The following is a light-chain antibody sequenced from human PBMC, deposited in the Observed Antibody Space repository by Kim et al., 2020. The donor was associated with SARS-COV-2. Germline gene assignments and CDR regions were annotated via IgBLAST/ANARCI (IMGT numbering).Light chain of an antibody. CDR1: QGISTY. Sequence: DIHMTQSPSSLSASVGDRVTITCRASQGISTYLAWYQQKPGTIPKLLIYGASTLQSGVPSRFSGSASGTDFTLTISSLQPEDVATYYCQKYNSAPLNFGGGTKVDIK. J-gene: IGKJ4*01. V-gene: IGKV1-27*01. CDR2: GAS. CDR3: QKYNSAPLN.